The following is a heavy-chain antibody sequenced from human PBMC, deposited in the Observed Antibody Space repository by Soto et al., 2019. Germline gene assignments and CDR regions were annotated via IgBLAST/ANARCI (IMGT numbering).Heavy chain of an antibody. Sequence: GASVKVSCKASGYTFTSYGISWVRQAPGQGLEWMGWISAYNGNTNYAQKLQGRVTMTTDTSTSTAHMELRSLRSDDTAVYYCARDDPSARRWEPSIDYWGQGTLVTVSS. CDR2: ISAYNGNT. J-gene: IGHJ4*02. V-gene: IGHV1-18*04. CDR3: ARDDPSARRWEPSIDY. CDR1: GYTFTSYG. D-gene: IGHD1-26*01.